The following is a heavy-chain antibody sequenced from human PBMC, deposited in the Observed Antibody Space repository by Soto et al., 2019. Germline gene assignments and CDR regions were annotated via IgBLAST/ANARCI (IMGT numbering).Heavy chain of an antibody. J-gene: IGHJ6*02. Sequence: ASVKVSCKASGYTFTSYGISWVRQAPGQGLEWMGWISAYNGNTNYAQKLQGRVTMTTDTSTSTAYMELRSLRSDDTAVYYCARDMVPAYQIHYYYYGMDVWGQGTTVTVSS. CDR1: GYTFTSYG. CDR3: ARDMVPAYQIHYYYYGMDV. CDR2: ISAYNGNT. V-gene: IGHV1-18*04. D-gene: IGHD2-2*01.